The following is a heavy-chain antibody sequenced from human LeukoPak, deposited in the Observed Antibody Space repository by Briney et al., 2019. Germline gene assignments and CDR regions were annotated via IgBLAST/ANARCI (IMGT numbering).Heavy chain of an antibody. V-gene: IGHV3-7*01. Sequence: GGSLRLSCAASGFTFSNYWMSWVRQAPGKGLERVANIKQDGSEKYYVDSVKGRFTISSDNAKNSLYLQMNSLRAEDTAVYYCASPRYNWNDGGEFDYWGQGTLVTVSS. D-gene: IGHD1-1*01. CDR1: GFTFSNYW. CDR2: IKQDGSEK. CDR3: ASPRYNWNDGGEFDY. J-gene: IGHJ4*02.